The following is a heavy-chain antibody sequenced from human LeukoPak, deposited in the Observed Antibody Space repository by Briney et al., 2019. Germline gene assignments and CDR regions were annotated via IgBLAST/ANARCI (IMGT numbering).Heavy chain of an antibody. CDR3: ARDGPKGLGIYKDY. D-gene: IGHD3-16*01. CDR2: ISGDGVTT. Sequence: GGSLRLSCAASGFTFDDYAIHWVRQVPGKVLEWVSLISGDGVTTYYAESVKGRFTISRDNAKNSLYLQMNSLRAEDTAVYYCARDGPKGLGIYKDYWGQGTLVTVSS. CDR1: GFTFDDYA. J-gene: IGHJ4*02. V-gene: IGHV3-43*02.